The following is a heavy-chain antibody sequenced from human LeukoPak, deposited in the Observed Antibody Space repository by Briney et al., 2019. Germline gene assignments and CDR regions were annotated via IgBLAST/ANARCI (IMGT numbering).Heavy chain of an antibody. CDR1: GYTFTPHY. CDR3: ASEAFCAGGSCNVQRVAS. D-gene: IGHD2-8*02. Sequence: ASVKVSCKASGYTFTPHYIHWVRQAPGQSLGRMGWIDTNTGATKYAQKFQGRVTITRDTSTGTAYMELSSLISGDTALYYCASEAFCAGGSCNVQRVASWGPGTLVTVSS. V-gene: IGHV1-2*02. CDR2: IDTNTGAT. J-gene: IGHJ4*02.